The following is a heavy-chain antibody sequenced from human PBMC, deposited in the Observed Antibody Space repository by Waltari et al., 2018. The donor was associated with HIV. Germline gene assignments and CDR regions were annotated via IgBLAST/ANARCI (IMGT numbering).Heavy chain of an antibody. D-gene: IGHD3-3*01. Sequence: EVQMVESGGGLVQPGRSLRLSCAASGFTFDDSPMHWVRQSPGKGLEWVSGISWNSGITDYGDSVKGRFTSSRDNAKNSLYLQMNSLTVEDTAFYYCAKGGSHLTIFEAWFDSWGQGTLVTVSS. CDR2: ISWNSGIT. CDR1: GFTFDDSP. CDR3: AKGGSHLTIFEAWFDS. V-gene: IGHV3-9*01. J-gene: IGHJ5*01.